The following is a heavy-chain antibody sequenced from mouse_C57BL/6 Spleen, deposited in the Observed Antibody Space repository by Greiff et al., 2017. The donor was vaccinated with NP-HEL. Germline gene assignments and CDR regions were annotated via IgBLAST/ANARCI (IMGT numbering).Heavy chain of an antibody. CDR1: GYTFTSYW. D-gene: IGHD2-1*01. CDR2: INPSNGGT. CDR3: ARSRVYGNYVNFDV. Sequence: VQLQQPGTELVKPGASVKLSCKASGYTFTSYWMHWVKQRPGQGLEWIGNINPSNGGTNYNEKFKSKATLTVDKSSSTAYMQLSSLTSEDSAVDDCARSRVYGNYVNFDVWGTGTTVTVSS. J-gene: IGHJ1*03. V-gene: IGHV1-53*01.